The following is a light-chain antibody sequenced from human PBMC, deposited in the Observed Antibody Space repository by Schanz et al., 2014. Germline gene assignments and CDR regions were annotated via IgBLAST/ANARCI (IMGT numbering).Light chain of an antibody. CDR3: QQRSNWPSLT. J-gene: IGKJ4*01. Sequence: EIVLTQSPGTLSLSPGERATLSCRASQSVSTNLAWYQQKPGQAPRLLIYAASIRAIGIPDRFSGSGSGTDFTLTISRLEPEDFAVYYCQQRSNWPSLTFGGGTKVDFK. V-gene: IGKV3-11*01. CDR2: AAS. CDR1: QSVSTN.